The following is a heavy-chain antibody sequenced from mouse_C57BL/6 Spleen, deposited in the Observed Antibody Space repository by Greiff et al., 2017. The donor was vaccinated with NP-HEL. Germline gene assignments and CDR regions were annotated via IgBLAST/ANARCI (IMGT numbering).Heavy chain of an antibody. Sequence: VQLQQPGAELVKPGASVKLSCKASGYTFTSYWMHWVKQRPGQGLEWIGMIHPNSGSTNYNAKFKSKATLTVDKSSSTAYMQLSSLTSEDSAVYYCARVELRRDWYFDVWGTGTTVTVSS. V-gene: IGHV1-64*01. CDR2: IHPNSGST. CDR1: GYTFTSYW. J-gene: IGHJ1*03. CDR3: ARVELRRDWYFDV. D-gene: IGHD2-12*01.